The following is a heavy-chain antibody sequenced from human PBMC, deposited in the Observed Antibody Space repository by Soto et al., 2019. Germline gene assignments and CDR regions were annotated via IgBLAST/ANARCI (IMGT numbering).Heavy chain of an antibody. CDR1: GFTFSSYA. CDR2: ISGSGGST. V-gene: IGHV3-23*01. Sequence: GGSLRLSCAASGFTFSSYAMSWVRQAPGKGLEWVSAISGSGGSTYYADSVKGRFTISRDNSKNTLYLQMNSLRAEDTAVYYCAKDYSQTFYYGSGSKDYYYYYMDVWGKGTTVTSP. D-gene: IGHD3-10*01. CDR3: AKDYSQTFYYGSGSKDYYYYYMDV. J-gene: IGHJ6*03.